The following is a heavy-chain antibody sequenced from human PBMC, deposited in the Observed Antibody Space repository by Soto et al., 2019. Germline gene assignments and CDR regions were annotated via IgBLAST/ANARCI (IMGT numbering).Heavy chain of an antibody. CDR1: GFTFSSYG. CDR3: AKVPFNVDTAMAGLDY. J-gene: IGHJ4*02. CDR2: ISYDGSDE. V-gene: IGHV3-30*18. Sequence: VGSLTLSCAASGFTFSSYGMHWDSQAPGKGLEWVAVISYDGSDEYYSDSVKGRFSIARDNSKNTLYLQMNSLRAEDTAVYYCAKVPFNVDTAMAGLDYWGQGT. D-gene: IGHD5-18*01.